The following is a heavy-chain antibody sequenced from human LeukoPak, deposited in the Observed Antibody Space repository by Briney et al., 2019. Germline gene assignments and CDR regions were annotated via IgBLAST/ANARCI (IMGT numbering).Heavy chain of an antibody. D-gene: IGHD3-10*01. J-gene: IGHJ6*02. CDR2: INGDGSTT. Sequence: GGSLRLSCAASGFTFSNYWMHWVRQAPGKGLVWVSRINGDGSTTTYADSVKGRFAISRDNAKNSLYLQMNSLRAEDTALYYCAREGSGSPHYGMDVWGQGTTVTVSS. CDR3: AREGSGSPHYGMDV. V-gene: IGHV3-74*01. CDR1: GFTFSNYW.